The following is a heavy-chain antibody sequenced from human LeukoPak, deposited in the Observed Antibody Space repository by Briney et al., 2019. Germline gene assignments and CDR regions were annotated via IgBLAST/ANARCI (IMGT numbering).Heavy chain of an antibody. J-gene: IGHJ6*03. CDR3: ARGPISIYMHV. V-gene: IGHV4-38-2*02. CDR2: IYHSGST. Sequence: PSETLSLTCTVSGYSISSGYYWGWIRQPPGKGLEWIGSIYHSGSTYYNPSLKSRVTISVDTSKNQFSLKLSSVTAADTAVYYCARGPISIYMHVWGKGNTVTVSS. CDR1: GYSISSGYY.